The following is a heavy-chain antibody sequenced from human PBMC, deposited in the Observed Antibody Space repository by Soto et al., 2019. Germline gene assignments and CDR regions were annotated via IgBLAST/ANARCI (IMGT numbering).Heavy chain of an antibody. V-gene: IGHV3-30*18. D-gene: IGHD2-2*01. J-gene: IGHJ6*02. Sequence: QVQLVESGGGVVQPGRSLRLSCAASGFTFSSYGMHWVRQAPGKGLEWVAVISYDGSNKYYADSVKGRFTISRDNSKNTLYLQMNSLRAEDTAVYYCAKDREYCSSTSCYHYGMDVWGQGTTVTVSS. CDR1: GFTFSSYG. CDR3: AKDREYCSSTSCYHYGMDV. CDR2: ISYDGSNK.